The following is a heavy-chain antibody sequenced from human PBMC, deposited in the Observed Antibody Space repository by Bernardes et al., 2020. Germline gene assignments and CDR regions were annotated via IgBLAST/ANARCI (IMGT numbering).Heavy chain of an antibody. Sequence: GESLKISCKGSGYSFTSYWIGWVRQMPGKGLEWMGIIYPGDSDTRYSPSFQGQVTISADKSISTAYLQWSSLKASDTAMYYCARLPGDFGGALYYYGMDVWGQGTTVTVSS. CDR1: GYSFTSYW. CDR3: ARLPGDFGGALYYYGMDV. V-gene: IGHV5-51*01. J-gene: IGHJ6*02. D-gene: IGHD3-3*01. CDR2: IYPGDSDT.